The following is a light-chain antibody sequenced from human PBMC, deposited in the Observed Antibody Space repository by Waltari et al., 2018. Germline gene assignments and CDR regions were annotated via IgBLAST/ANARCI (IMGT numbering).Light chain of an antibody. CDR2: KAS. Sequence: DIQMTQSPSTLSASVGDRVTITCRASQSISSWLAWYQQKPGKTPKLLIYKASSLESGVPSRFSGSGSGTEFTLTISNLQPDDFATYYCQQYNSYSLTFGGGTKVEIK. V-gene: IGKV1-5*03. CDR1: QSISSW. J-gene: IGKJ4*01. CDR3: QQYNSYSLT.